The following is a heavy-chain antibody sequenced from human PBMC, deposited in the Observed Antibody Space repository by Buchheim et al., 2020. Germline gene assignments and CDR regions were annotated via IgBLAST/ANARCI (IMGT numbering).Heavy chain of an antibody. CDR3: ARGLGAMVRYFQH. Sequence: QVQLQQWGAGLLKPSETLSLTCAVYGGSFSGYYWSWIRQPPGKGLEWIGEINHSGSTHYNPSLKSRVTISVDTSKNQFSLKLSSVTAADTAVYYCARGLGAMVRYFQHWGQGTL. CDR1: GGSFSGYY. D-gene: IGHD5-18*01. J-gene: IGHJ1*01. V-gene: IGHV4-34*01. CDR2: INHSGST.